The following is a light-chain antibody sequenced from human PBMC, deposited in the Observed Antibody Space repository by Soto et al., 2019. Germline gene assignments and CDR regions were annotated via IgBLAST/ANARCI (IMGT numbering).Light chain of an antibody. CDR2: DTS. Sequence: EIVLTQSPATLSVSPGERVTLSCRASQSVSNKLAWSQQKPGQTPRHLISDTSTRATGIPARFSGSGSGTEFTLTVSSLQSEDFALYFCHQYDHWPLTCGGGTKVDMK. CDR1: QSVSNK. V-gene: IGKV3D-15*01. J-gene: IGKJ4*01. CDR3: HQYDHWPLT.